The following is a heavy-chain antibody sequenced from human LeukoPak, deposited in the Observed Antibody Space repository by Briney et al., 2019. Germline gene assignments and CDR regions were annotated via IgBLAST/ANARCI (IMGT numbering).Heavy chain of an antibody. Sequence: GGSLRLSCAASGFTVSSKHMNWVRQAPGKGLEWVSFIHIGGTTYYADSVKGRFTISRDNSKNTLYLQMNTLRAEDTAVYYCARLTVSGQFDYWGQGTLVTVSS. CDR1: GFTVSSKH. CDR3: ARLTVSGQFDY. J-gene: IGHJ4*02. D-gene: IGHD6-19*01. V-gene: IGHV3-66*01. CDR2: IHIGGTT.